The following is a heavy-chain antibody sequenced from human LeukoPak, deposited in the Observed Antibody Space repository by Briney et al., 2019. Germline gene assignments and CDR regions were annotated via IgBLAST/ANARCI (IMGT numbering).Heavy chain of an antibody. D-gene: IGHD2-8*01. CDR2: IIHSGTT. CDR1: GGSFTPYY. CDR3: VREGRSRTNAGGDLDY. Sequence: PSETLSLTCAVFGGSFTPYYWGWIRQPPGKGLEWIGEIIHSGTTNYNPSLKSRVTMSVDTSKNQFSLRLSSVAAADTAVYYCVREGRSRTNAGGDLDYWGQGTLVTVSS. V-gene: IGHV4-34*12. J-gene: IGHJ4*02.